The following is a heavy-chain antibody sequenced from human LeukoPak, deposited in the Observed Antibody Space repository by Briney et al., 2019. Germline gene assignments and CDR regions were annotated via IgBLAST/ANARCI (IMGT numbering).Heavy chain of an antibody. V-gene: IGHV3-7*01. CDR1: GFTFSSYS. CDR2: IKQDGSEK. D-gene: IGHD4-23*01. CDR3: ARERDYGGRNFDY. J-gene: IGHJ4*02. Sequence: GGSLRLSCAASGFTFSSYSMSWVRQAPGKGLEWVANIKQDGSEKYYVDSVKGRFTISRDNAKNSLYLQMNSLRAEDTAVYYCARERDYGGRNFDYWGQGTLVTVFS.